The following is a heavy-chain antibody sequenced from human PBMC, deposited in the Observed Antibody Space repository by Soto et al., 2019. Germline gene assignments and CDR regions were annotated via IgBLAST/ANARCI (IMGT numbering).Heavy chain of an antibody. Sequence: QVQLVESGGGLVKPGGSLRLSCAASGFTFSDNYMSWIRQAPGKELEWVSYISSSSSYTNYADSVKGRFTNSKDNAKNSLYLQMNRLRAEDTAVYYCARVGAAAGNDAFDIWGRGTIVTVSS. J-gene: IGHJ3*02. V-gene: IGHV3-11*06. D-gene: IGHD6-13*01. CDR3: ARVGAAAGNDAFDI. CDR2: ISSSSSYT. CDR1: GFTFSDNY.